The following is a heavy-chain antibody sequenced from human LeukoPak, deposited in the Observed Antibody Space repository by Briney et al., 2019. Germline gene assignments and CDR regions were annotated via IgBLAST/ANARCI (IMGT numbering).Heavy chain of an antibody. CDR2: IKQDGSEK. Sequence: GGSLRLSCAASGFTFSSYWMSWVRQAPGKGLEWVANIKQDGSEKYYVDPVKGRFTISRDNAKNSLYLQMNSLRAEDTAVYYCARVGAFGGANFDYWGQGTLVTVSS. V-gene: IGHV3-7*01. D-gene: IGHD3-16*01. J-gene: IGHJ4*02. CDR3: ARVGAFGGANFDY. CDR1: GFTFSSYW.